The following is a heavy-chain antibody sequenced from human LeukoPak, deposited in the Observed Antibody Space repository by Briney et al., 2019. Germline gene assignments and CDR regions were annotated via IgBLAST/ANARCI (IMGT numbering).Heavy chain of an antibody. Sequence: GGSLRLSCAASGFSVSAYWMSWVRQAPGKGLEWVANIKQDGSEKYYVDSVKGRFTISRDNAKNSLYLQMNSLRAEDTAVYYCARGRFPSWGQGTMVTVSS. CDR1: GFSVSAYW. J-gene: IGHJ3*01. V-gene: IGHV3-7*01. CDR2: IKQDGSEK. CDR3: ARGRFPS.